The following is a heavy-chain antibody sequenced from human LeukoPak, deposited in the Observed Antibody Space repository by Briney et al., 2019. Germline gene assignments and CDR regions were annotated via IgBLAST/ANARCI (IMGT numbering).Heavy chain of an antibody. CDR2: INPYSGDT. CDR1: GYTFTDYY. V-gene: IGHV1-2*02. D-gene: IGHD3-22*01. Sequence: ASVKVSCKSSGYTFTDYYMHWVRQAPGQGLEWMGWINPYSGDTNYAQRFQGRVTMTRDTPISTAYMELSGLRSDDTAVYHCARASYDNSLRIDDYWGQGILVTVSS. CDR3: ARASYDNSLRIDDY. J-gene: IGHJ4*02.